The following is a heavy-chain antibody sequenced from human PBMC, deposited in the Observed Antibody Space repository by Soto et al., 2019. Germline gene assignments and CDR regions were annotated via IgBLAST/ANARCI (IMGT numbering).Heavy chain of an antibody. Sequence: QVQLVESGGGVVQPGRSLRLSCAASGFTFSSYAMHWVRQAPGTGLEWVAVISYDGSNKYYADSVKGRFTISRDNSKNTLYLQMSSLRAEDTAVYYCARDGCSGGSCSTNTKLVVGPLGYWGQGTMVTVSS. J-gene: IGHJ4*02. CDR1: GFTFSSYA. CDR3: ARDGCSGGSCSTNTKLVVGPLGY. D-gene: IGHD2-15*01. V-gene: IGHV3-30-3*01. CDR2: ISYDGSNK.